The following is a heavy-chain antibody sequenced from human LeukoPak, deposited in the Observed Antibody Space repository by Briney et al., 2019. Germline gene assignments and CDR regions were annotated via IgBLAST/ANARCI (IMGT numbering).Heavy chain of an antibody. CDR1: GGSISSGGYY. V-gene: IGHV4-31*03. D-gene: IGHD3-16*01. CDR2: IYYSGST. CDR3: ARSEGLLRRGGSANAFDI. J-gene: IGHJ3*02. Sequence: SQTLTLTCTVSGGSISSGGYYWSWIRQHPGKGLEWIGYIYYSGSTYYNPSLKSRVTISVDTSKNQFSLKLSSVTAADTAVYYCARSEGLLRRGGSANAFDIWGQGTMVTVSS.